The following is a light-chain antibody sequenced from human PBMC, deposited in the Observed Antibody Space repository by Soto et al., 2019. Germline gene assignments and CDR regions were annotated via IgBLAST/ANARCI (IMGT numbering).Light chain of an antibody. CDR1: SSDVGGHNH. CDR2: EVS. CDR3: SSYAGSTNLI. J-gene: IGLJ2*01. Sequence: QSALTQPPSASGSPGQSVTISCTGSSSDVGGHNHVSWYQQHPGKAPKLMIYEVSKRPSGVPDRFSGSKSVNTASLTVSGLQAEDEADYYCSSYAGSTNLIFGGGTKVTVL. V-gene: IGLV2-8*01.